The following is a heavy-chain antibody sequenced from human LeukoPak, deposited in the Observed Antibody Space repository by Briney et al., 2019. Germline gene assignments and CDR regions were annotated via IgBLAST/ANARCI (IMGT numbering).Heavy chain of an antibody. Sequence: SETLSLTCTVSGGSISSCSYYWGWIRQPPGKGLEWIGRIYYSGSTFYTPSLKSRVTISVDTSKNQFSLKLSSVTAADTAVYYCARFREHLRRMRGHVEYYFDYWGQGTLVTVSS. V-gene: IGHV4-39*01. CDR2: IYYSGST. CDR1: GGSISSCSYY. D-gene: IGHD1-1*01. J-gene: IGHJ4*02. CDR3: ARFREHLRRMRGHVEYYFDY.